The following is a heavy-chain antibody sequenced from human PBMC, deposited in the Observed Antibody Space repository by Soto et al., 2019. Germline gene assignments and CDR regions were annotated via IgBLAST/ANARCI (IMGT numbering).Heavy chain of an antibody. CDR2: INPKSGAT. CDR1: GYRFTGYG. J-gene: IGHJ6*02. CDR3: VYYCAKSNYGGDDYFQYGLAV. V-gene: IGHV1-2*02. D-gene: IGHD2-21*02. Sequence: QVQLVQSGAEVKKPGASLKVSCKASGYRFTGYGLHWVRQAPGQGLQWMGWINPKSGATDYAQKFQGRVTMTREMSTNTAYLELSGLRSDDTADATAVYYCAKSNYGGDDYFQYGLAVWGQGTTVTVSS.